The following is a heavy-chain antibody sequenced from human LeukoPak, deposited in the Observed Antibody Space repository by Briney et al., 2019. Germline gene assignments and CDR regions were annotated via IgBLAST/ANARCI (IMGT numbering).Heavy chain of an antibody. CDR3: ARATYTSSWYRNWFDP. D-gene: IGHD6-13*01. CDR1: GVSISSYS. CDR2: IYTSGST. V-gene: IGHV4-4*07. J-gene: IGHJ5*02. Sequence: PSETLSLTCTVSGVSISSYSWSWIRQPAGKGLEWIGRIYTSGSTNYNPSLKSRVTMSVDTSKNQFSLNLSSVTAADTAVYYCARATYTSSWYRNWFDPWGQGTLVTVSS.